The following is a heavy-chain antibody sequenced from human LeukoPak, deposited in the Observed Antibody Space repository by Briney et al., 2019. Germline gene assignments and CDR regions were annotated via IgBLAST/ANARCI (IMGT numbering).Heavy chain of an antibody. V-gene: IGHV4-4*07. CDR3: ARNTVAGTFFDY. Sequence: SGTLSLTCTVSGGSISSDYWSWIRQPAGKGLEWIGRIYTSENTNYNPSLKSRVTLSVDTSKNQFSLKLTSVTAADTAVYYCARNTVAGTFFDYWGQGTLVTVSS. J-gene: IGHJ4*02. D-gene: IGHD6-19*01. CDR1: GGSISSDY. CDR2: IYTSENT.